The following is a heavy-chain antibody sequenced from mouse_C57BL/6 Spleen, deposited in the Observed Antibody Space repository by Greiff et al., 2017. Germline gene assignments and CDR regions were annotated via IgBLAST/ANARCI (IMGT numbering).Heavy chain of an antibody. CDR1: GFNIKDYY. V-gene: IGHV14-2*01. D-gene: IGHD1-1*01. Sequence: VQLQPSGAELVKPGASVKLSCTASGFNIKDYYMHWVKQRTEPGLEWIGRIDPEDGETKYAPKCQGKATITADTSSNTAYLQLSSLKSEDTAVYYCATSYYGRSGYYAMDYWGQGTSVTVSS. CDR2: IDPEDGET. CDR3: ATSYYGRSGYYAMDY. J-gene: IGHJ4*01.